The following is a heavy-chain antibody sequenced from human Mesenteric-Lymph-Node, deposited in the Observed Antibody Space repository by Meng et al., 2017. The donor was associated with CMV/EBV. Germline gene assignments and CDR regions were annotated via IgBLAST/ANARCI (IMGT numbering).Heavy chain of an antibody. V-gene: IGHV1-69*02. CDR2: IIPILGIA. D-gene: IGHD6-13*01. Sequence: QVQLVHSVAEVKKPGSSVTVSCKASGGTFSSYTISWVRQAPGQGLEWMGRIIPILGIANYAQKFQGRVTITADKSTSTAYMELSSLRSEDTAVYYCAGGIAAAGSRWFDPWGQGTLVTVSS. J-gene: IGHJ5*02. CDR3: AGGIAAAGSRWFDP. CDR1: GGTFSSYT.